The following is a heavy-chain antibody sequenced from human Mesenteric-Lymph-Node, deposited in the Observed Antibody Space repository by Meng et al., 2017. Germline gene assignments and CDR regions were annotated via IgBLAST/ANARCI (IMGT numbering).Heavy chain of an antibody. CDR1: GFTFSNNV. CDR3: ARVTKYYDSSGTIHY. J-gene: IGHJ4*02. V-gene: IGHV3-23*01. Sequence: GESLKISCAASGFTFSNNVMSWVRQAPGKGLEWVAGVTGGGGTTYYADSVKGRFTISKDNSENTLSLQMKSLRAEDTAVYYCARVTKYYDSSGTIHYWGQGTLVTVSS. CDR2: VTGGGGTT. D-gene: IGHD3-22*01.